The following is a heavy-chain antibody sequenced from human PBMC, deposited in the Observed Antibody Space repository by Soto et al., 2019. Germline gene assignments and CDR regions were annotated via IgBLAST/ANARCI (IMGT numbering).Heavy chain of an antibody. CDR3: AKDRGIIVKAGDAFDV. V-gene: IGHV3-23*01. D-gene: IGHD3-16*02. J-gene: IGHJ3*01. Sequence: EVQLLESGGGLVQPGGSLRLSCASSGFTLSMSAVNWVRQAPGKGLEWVSYISDSGDRTYYADSVKGRFTISSDRSKNTVSLQMDSLRAEDTAVYYCAKDRGIIVKAGDAFDVWVQGTKVTVAS. CDR2: ISDSGDRT. CDR1: GFTLSMSA.